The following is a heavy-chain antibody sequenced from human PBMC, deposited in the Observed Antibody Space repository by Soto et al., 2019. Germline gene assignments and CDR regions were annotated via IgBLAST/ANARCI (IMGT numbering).Heavy chain of an antibody. V-gene: IGHV4-31*03. J-gene: IGHJ5*02. D-gene: IGHD6-13*01. CDR1: GGSISSGGSY. CDR3: ARAKKGIAAAEHWFDP. Sequence: QVQLQESGPVLVKPSQTLSLTCTVSGGSISSGGSYWSWIRQQPGKGLEWIGYIYYSGSTYYNPSLKGRVTISVDTSKNKVSLKLSSVNAADTAVYYCARAKKGIAAAEHWFDPWGQGTLVTVSS. CDR2: IYYSGST.